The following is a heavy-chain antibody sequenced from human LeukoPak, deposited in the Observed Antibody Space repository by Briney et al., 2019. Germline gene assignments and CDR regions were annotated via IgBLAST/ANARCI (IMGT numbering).Heavy chain of an antibody. V-gene: IGHV1-24*01. D-gene: IGHD3-22*01. CDR3: AATKWYYYDSSGYSFIDWDY. CDR1: GYTLTEVS. CDR2: FDPEDGET. J-gene: IGHJ4*02. Sequence: ASVKVSCKVSGYTLTEVSMHWVRQAPGKGLEWMGGFDPEDGETIYAQKFQGRVTMTEDTSTDTAYMELSSLRSEDTAVYYCAATKWYYYDSSGYSFIDWDYWGQGTLVTVSS.